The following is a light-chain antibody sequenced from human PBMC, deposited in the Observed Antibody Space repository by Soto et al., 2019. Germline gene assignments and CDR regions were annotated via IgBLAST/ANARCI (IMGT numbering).Light chain of an antibody. CDR1: QSVSSSY. CDR2: GAS. V-gene: IGKV3-20*01. CDR3: QQYGSSPLVT. J-gene: IGKJ3*01. Sequence: EIVLTQSPGTLSLSPGERATISCRASQSVSSSYLAWYQQKPGQAPRLLIYGASSRATGIPDRFSGSGSGTDFTLTISRLEPEDFAVYYCQQYGSSPLVTFGPGTKVD.